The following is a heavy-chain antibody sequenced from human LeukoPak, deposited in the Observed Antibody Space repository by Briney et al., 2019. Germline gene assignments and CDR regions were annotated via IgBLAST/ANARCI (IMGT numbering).Heavy chain of an antibody. CDR2: IIPIFGTA. J-gene: IGHJ6*03. Sequence: ASVKVSCKASGGTFSSYAISWVRQAPGQGLEWVGGIIPIFGTANYAQKFQGRVTITADESTSTAYMELSSLRSEDTAVYYCARVGAYCSGGSCYGVTYYYYYMDVWGKGTTVTVSS. V-gene: IGHV1-69*13. D-gene: IGHD2-15*01. CDR3: ARVGAYCSGGSCYGVTYYYYYMDV. CDR1: GGTFSSYA.